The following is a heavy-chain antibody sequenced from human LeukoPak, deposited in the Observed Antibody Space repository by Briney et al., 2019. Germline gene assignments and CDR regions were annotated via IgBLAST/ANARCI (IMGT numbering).Heavy chain of an antibody. CDR2: IWYDGNSK. D-gene: IGHD6-19*01. J-gene: IGHJ4*02. Sequence: GGSLSLSRAASGFTFGSYGMHWVRQAPAKGLEWVALIWYDGNSKECADCVKGRFTISRDNSKHTLFLQMNSLRAEDTAVYYFARDRGNGAVAGTGFDYWGQGTLVTVFS. V-gene: IGHV3-33*01. CDR1: GFTFGSYG. CDR3: ARDRGNGAVAGTGFDY.